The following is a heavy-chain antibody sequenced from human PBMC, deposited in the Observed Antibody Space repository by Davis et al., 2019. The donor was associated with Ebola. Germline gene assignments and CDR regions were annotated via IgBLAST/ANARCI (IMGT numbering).Heavy chain of an antibody. CDR1: GFTFSSYA. Sequence: GGSLRLSCAASGFTFSSYAMSWVRQAPGKGLEWVLAISGSGGSTYYADSVKGRFTISRDNSKNTLYLQMNSLRAEDTAVYYCAKDPAYGAARPRGHNWFDPWGQGTLVTVSS. V-gene: IGHV3-23*01. CDR2: ISGSGGST. CDR3: AKDPAYGAARPRGHNWFDP. J-gene: IGHJ5*02. D-gene: IGHD6-6*01.